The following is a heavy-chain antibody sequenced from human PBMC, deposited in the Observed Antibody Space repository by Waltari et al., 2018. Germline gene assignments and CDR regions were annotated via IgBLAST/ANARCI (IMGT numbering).Heavy chain of an antibody. V-gene: IGHV1-8*01. J-gene: IGHJ6*02. Sequence: QVQLVQSGAEVTKPGASVKVSCKDSGYLFTSHDINWGRQATGQGPEWLGWMNPESGNTGYAQKFQGRVTMTRDTSTTTAYMELSSLRSDDTAVYFCARGLSSSWFGMDVWGHGTAVTVSS. CDR2: MNPESGNT. D-gene: IGHD6-13*01. CDR3: ARGLSSSWFGMDV. CDR1: GYLFTSHD.